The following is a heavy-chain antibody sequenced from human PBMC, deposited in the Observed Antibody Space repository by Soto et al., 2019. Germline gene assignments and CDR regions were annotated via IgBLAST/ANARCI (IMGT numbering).Heavy chain of an antibody. CDR1: GFTFSDYY. J-gene: IGHJ4*02. Sequence: LRLSCAASGFTFSDYYMSWIRQAPGKGLEWVSYISGGGGSTIQYADSVKGRFTISRDNAKNSLYLQMNSLRVADTAVYYCTRVRGYYDSSGFDYWGQGTPVTVSS. D-gene: IGHD3-22*01. CDR2: ISGGGGSTI. CDR3: TRVRGYYDSSGFDY. V-gene: IGHV3-11*01.